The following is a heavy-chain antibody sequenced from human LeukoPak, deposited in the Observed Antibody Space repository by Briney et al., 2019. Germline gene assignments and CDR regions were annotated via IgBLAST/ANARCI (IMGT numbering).Heavy chain of an antibody. V-gene: IGHV3-23*01. D-gene: IGHD2/OR15-2a*01. Sequence: GGSLRLSCAASGFTFSGYAMSWVRQAPGKGLEWVSAISGSGGSTYYADSVKGRFTISRDNSKNTLYLQMNSLRAEDTAVYYCAKVVTYNKSPFDYWGQGTLVTVSS. CDR1: GFTFSGYA. CDR3: AKVVTYNKSPFDY. J-gene: IGHJ4*02. CDR2: ISGSGGST.